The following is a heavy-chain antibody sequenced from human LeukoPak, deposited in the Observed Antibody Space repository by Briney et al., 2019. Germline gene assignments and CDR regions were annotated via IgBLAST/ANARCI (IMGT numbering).Heavy chain of an antibody. Sequence: SVKVSCKASGGTFSSYAIGWVRQAPGQGLEWMGRIIPIFGTANYAQKFQGRVTITTDESTSTAYMELSSLRSEDTAVYYCARGPYGDYEPFGFDYWGQGTLVTVSS. D-gene: IGHD4-17*01. CDR2: IIPIFGTA. J-gene: IGHJ4*02. CDR1: GGTFSSYA. V-gene: IGHV1-69*05. CDR3: ARGPYGDYEPFGFDY.